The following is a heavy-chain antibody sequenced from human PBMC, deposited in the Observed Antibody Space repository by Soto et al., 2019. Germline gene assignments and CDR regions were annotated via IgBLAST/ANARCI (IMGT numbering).Heavy chain of an antibody. V-gene: IGHV4-34*01. CDR2: INHSGST. D-gene: IGHD2-8*01. J-gene: IGHJ5*02. Sequence: PSENLSLTCAVYGGSFSGYYRSWILQPPGKGLEWIGEINHSGSTNYNPSLKSRVTISVDTSKNQFSLKLSSVTAADTAAYYCARADCTNGVCYTFSDYWFDPWGQGTLVTVSS. CDR3: ARADCTNGVCYTFSDYWFDP. CDR1: GGSFSGYY.